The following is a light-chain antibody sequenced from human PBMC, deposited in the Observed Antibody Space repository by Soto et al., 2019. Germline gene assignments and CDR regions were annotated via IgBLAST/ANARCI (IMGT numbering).Light chain of an antibody. V-gene: IGKV1-39*01. J-gene: IGKJ1*01. CDR2: AAS. CDR1: QSISSY. Sequence: DIQMTQSPSSLSASVGDRVTITCRASQSISSYLNWYQQKPGKAPKFLIFAASSLQSGVPSRFSGSGSGTDFSLTISSLQPEDFATYYCQQSYSTLWTFGQGTKVDIK. CDR3: QQSYSTLWT.